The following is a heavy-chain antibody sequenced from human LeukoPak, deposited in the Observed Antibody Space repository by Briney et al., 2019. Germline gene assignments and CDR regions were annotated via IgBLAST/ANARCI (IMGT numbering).Heavy chain of an antibody. V-gene: IGHV3-30*01. CDR1: GFTFSSYA. CDR3: ARDSGNIYYYMDV. CDR2: ISYDGSNK. Sequence: GRSLRLSCAASGFTFSSYAMHWVRQAPGKGLEWVATISYDGSNKYYADSVKGRFTISRDNSKNTPYLQMNSLRAEDTAAYYCARDSGNIYYYMDVWGKGTTVTVSS. D-gene: IGHD2/OR15-2a*01. J-gene: IGHJ6*03.